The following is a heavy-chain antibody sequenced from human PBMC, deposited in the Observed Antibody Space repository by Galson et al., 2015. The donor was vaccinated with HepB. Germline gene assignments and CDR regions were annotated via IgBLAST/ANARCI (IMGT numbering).Heavy chain of an antibody. J-gene: IGHJ4*02. CDR2: IYWDDDK. V-gene: IGHV2-5*02. Sequence: PALVKPTQTLTLTCTFSGFSLSTSGVGVGWIRQPPGKALEWLALIYWDDDKRYSPSLKSRLTITKDTSKNQVVLTMTNMDPVDTATYYCAHTITIFGVVNYDYWGQGTLVTVSS. D-gene: IGHD3-3*01. CDR3: AHTITIFGVVNYDY. CDR1: GFSLSTSGVG.